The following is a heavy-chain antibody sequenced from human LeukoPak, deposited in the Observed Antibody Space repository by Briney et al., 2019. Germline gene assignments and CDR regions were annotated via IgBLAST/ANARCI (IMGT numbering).Heavy chain of an antibody. Sequence: GGSLRLSCAASGFTFLSYSMNWVRQAPGKGLEWVSSISSTSTYLYYADSVKGRFTISRDNAKNSLDLQMNSLRAEDTAVYFCARSRTTVTKDALNYWGQGILVTVSS. CDR2: ISSTSTYL. CDR1: GFTFLSYS. J-gene: IGHJ4*02. V-gene: IGHV3-21*01. D-gene: IGHD4-17*01. CDR3: ARSRTTVTKDALNY.